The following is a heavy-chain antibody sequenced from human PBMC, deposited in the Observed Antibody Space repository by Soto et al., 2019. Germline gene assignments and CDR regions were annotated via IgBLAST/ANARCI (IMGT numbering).Heavy chain of an antibody. Sequence: SXTRSLTCTVSGGSIGSYYWSWIRQPPGKGLEWIGYIXYSGSXNYNTYIKSRXXISVDKSXXQFYMKLSSVTAAETAVYYCARLTTSGHDAFDIWGQGTMVTVSS. D-gene: IGHD4-17*01. CDR1: GGSIGSYY. V-gene: IGHV4-59*01. CDR3: ARLTTSGHDAFDI. J-gene: IGHJ3*02. CDR2: IXYSGSX.